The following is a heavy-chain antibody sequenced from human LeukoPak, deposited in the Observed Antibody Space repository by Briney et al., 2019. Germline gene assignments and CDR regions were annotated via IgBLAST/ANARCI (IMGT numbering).Heavy chain of an antibody. J-gene: IGHJ5*02. Sequence: SVKVSCKASGGTFSSYAISWVRQAPGQGLEWMGGIIPIFGTANYAQKFQGRGTITADKSTSTAYMELSSLRSEDTAVYYCARVFGVVTTNWFDPWGQGTLVTVSS. D-gene: IGHD3-3*01. CDR2: IIPIFGTA. CDR1: GGTFSSYA. CDR3: ARVFGVVTTNWFDP. V-gene: IGHV1-69*06.